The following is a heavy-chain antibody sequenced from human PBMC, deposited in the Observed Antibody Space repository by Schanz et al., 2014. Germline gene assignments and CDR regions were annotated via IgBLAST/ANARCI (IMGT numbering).Heavy chain of an antibody. Sequence: QVQLVQSGAEVKKPGSSVKVSCKASRSTFSSYTIRWVRQARGQGLEWVGKFIPILDVGNYAQQFQGRVTFTADKSTSTAYMELSSLRYEDTALYYCARGTMPGTFDIWGQGTMVTVSS. J-gene: IGHJ3*02. CDR3: ARGTMPGTFDI. CDR1: RSTFSSYT. CDR2: FIPILDVG. V-gene: IGHV1-69*02. D-gene: IGHD2-2*01.